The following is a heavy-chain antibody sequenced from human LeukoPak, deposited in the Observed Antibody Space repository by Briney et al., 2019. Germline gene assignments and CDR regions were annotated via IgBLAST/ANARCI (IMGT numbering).Heavy chain of an antibody. CDR1: GGSISSGGYY. CDR3: AREVLEWFPVANWFDP. V-gene: IGHV4-39*07. J-gene: IGHJ5*02. Sequence: PSEALSLTCTVSGGSISSGGYYWSWIRQPPGKGLEWIGSIYYSGSTNYNPSLKSRVTISVDTSKNQFSLKLSSVTAADTAVYYCAREVLEWFPVANWFDPWGQGTLVTVSS. CDR2: IYYSGST. D-gene: IGHD3-3*01.